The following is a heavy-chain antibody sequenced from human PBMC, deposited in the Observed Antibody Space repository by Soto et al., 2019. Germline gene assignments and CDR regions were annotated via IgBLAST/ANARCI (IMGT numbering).Heavy chain of an antibody. V-gene: IGHV2-5*02. CDR1: GFSLSTSGVG. Sequence: QITLKESGPTLVKPTQTLTLTCTFSGFSLSTSGVGVGWIRQPPGRALEWLTLIYWDDDERSSPSLKSRLTITKDTSKSQVVLTMTNMDPVDTATYYCAHSSRRASCSGGSCYHFDYWGQGTLVTVSS. CDR3: AHSSRRASCSGGSCYHFDY. J-gene: IGHJ4*02. D-gene: IGHD2-15*01. CDR2: IYWDDDE.